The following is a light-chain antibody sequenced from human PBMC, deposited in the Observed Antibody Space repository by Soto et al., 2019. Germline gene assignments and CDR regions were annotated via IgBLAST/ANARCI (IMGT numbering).Light chain of an antibody. CDR2: GAS. V-gene: IGKV3-20*01. Sequence: IVLTQSPGTLSSSPGERATLSCRASQSVSTSNLAWYQQRPGQAPRLLIYGASRRATGIPDRSSGSGSGTDFTLTISRLEPEDLAVYYCQQYDNSVWTFGQGTKVDIK. CDR3: QQYDNSVWT. J-gene: IGKJ1*01. CDR1: QSVSTSN.